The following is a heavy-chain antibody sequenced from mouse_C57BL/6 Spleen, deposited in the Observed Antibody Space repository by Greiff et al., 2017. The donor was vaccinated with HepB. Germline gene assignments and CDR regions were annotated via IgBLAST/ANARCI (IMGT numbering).Heavy chain of an antibody. J-gene: IGHJ3*01. Sequence: EVQLQESGPGLVKPSQSLSLTCSVTGYSITSGYYWNWIRQFPGNKLEWMGYISYDGSNNYNPSLKNRISITRDTSKNQFFLKLNSVTTEDTATYYCARGDYDYLFAYWGQGTLVTVSA. CDR1: GYSITSGYY. D-gene: IGHD2-4*01. CDR2: ISYDGSN. V-gene: IGHV3-6*01. CDR3: ARGDYDYLFAY.